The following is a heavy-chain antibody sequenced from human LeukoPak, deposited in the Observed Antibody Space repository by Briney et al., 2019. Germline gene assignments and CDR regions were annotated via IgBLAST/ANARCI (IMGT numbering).Heavy chain of an antibody. J-gene: IGHJ4*02. CDR3: TTDRWYYDSSGYYPLRYFDY. D-gene: IGHD3-22*01. CDR1: GFTFSSAW. CDR2: IKSKTDGGTT. V-gene: IGHV3-15*07. Sequence: GGSLRLSCAASGFTFSSAWMNWVRQAPGKGLEWVGRIKSKTDGGTTDYAAPVKGRFTISRDDSKNTLYLQMNSLKTEDTAVYYCTTDRWYYDSSGYYPLRYFDYWGQGTLVTVSS.